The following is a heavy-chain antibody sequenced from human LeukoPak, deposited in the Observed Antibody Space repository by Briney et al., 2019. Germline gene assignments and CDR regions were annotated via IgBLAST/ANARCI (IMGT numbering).Heavy chain of an antibody. CDR2: FDPEAGET. J-gene: IGHJ5*02. Sequence: ASVKVSCKVSGYTVPELSMNWVRQAPGKGLEWMGGFDPEAGETIYAQKFKGRFTMTEDSSITIAYMELSSLRSEDTAVYYCTTVLYSSTLAWFDPWGQGTLVTVSS. D-gene: IGHD6-13*01. V-gene: IGHV1-24*01. CDR1: GYTVPELS. CDR3: TTVLYSSTLAWFDP.